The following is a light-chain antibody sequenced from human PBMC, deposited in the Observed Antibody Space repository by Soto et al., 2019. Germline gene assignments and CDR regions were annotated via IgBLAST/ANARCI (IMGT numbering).Light chain of an antibody. CDR3: QHYVGAPIT. CDR1: QSVSRY. J-gene: IGKJ5*01. Sequence: EIVLTQSPGTLSLSPGERATLSCRASQSVSRYLAWYQQKPGQAPRLLISGVSTRATGIPDRFSGSGSGTDFTLTISRLEPDDFAVFYCQHYVGAPITFGQGTRLEIK. V-gene: IGKV3-20*01. CDR2: GVS.